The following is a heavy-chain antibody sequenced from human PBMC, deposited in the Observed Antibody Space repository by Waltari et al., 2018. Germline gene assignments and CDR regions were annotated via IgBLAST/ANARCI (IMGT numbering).Heavy chain of an antibody. D-gene: IGHD6-13*01. Sequence: QLQLQESGPGLVKPSETLSLTCTVSGGSISSSSYYWGWIRQPPGKGLEWIGSIYYSGGTYYNPSLKSRVTISVDTSKNQFSLKLSSVTAADTAVYYWARLGYSSSWEYYFDYWGQGTLVTVSS. CDR3: ARLGYSSSWEYYFDY. V-gene: IGHV4-39*01. CDR2: IYYSGGT. J-gene: IGHJ4*02. CDR1: GGSISSSSYY.